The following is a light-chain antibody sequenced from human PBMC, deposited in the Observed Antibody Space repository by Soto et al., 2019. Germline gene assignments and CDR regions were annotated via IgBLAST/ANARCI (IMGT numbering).Light chain of an antibody. CDR2: AAS. CDR1: QAISTW. J-gene: IGKJ1*01. Sequence: DIQMTQSPSSVSASVGDRVTITCRASQAISTWLAWYQQKPGKAPKLLIYAASNLQTGVPSRFRGSGSGTDFTLTFSSLQPEDFATYYCQQANSFPRTFGQGTKVEIK. CDR3: QQANSFPRT. V-gene: IGKV1-12*01.